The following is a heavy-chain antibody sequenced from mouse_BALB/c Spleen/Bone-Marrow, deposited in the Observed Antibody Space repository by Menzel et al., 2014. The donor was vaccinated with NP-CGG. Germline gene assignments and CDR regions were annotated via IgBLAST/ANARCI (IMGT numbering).Heavy chain of an antibody. CDR3: TVPFGPGFDY. CDR2: IRLKSNNYAT. Sequence: EVQRVESGGGLVQPGGSMKLSCVASGFTFSNYWMNWVRQSPEKGLEWVAEIRLKSNNYATHYAESVKGRFTISRDDSKSSVYLQMNILRAEDTGIYYCTVPFGPGFDYWGQGTTLTVSS. J-gene: IGHJ2*01. V-gene: IGHV6-6*02. CDR1: GFTFSNYW.